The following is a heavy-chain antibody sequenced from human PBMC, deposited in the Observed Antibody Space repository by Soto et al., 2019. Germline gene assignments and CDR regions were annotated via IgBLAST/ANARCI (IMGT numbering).Heavy chain of an antibody. CDR1: GFTFYDYA. D-gene: IGHD6-13*01. Sequence: SWGSLRLSCAASGFTFYDYAMRFFRQFPFKCREWVSGINWNSGSIGYGDSVKGRFAISRDNAKNSLHLQMNSLSAEDTAFYYCVKDESINWYSGHFRHWGQGTLVTVSS. J-gene: IGHJ1*01. CDR2: INWNSGSI. V-gene: IGHV3-9*01. CDR3: VKDESINWYSGHFRH.